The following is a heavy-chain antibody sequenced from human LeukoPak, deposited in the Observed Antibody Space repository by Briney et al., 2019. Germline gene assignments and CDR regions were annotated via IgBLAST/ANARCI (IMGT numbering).Heavy chain of an antibody. J-gene: IGHJ3*02. CDR1: GYSFVGYG. D-gene: IGHD1-26*01. Sequence: ASVKVSCKASGYSFVGYGITWVRQAPGQGLEWMGWISAYNGNTNYAQKLQGRVTMTTDTSTSTAYMELRSLRSDDTAVYYCASRIVGATGPPGAFDIWGQGTMVTVSS. CDR3: ASRIVGATGPPGAFDI. V-gene: IGHV1-18*01. CDR2: ISAYNGNT.